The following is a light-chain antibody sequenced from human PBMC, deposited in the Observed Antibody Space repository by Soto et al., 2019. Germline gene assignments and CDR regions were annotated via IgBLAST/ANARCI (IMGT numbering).Light chain of an antibody. V-gene: IGLV1-44*01. CDR1: SSNIGTNT. CDR3: AAWDDSLSGHFV. CDR2: NNN. Sequence: QAVVTQPPSASGTPGQRVTISCSGSSSNIGTNTVSRYQHLPGTAPKLLIYNNNQRPSGVPDRSSGSKSGTSASLAISGLQSEEEADYYCAAWDDSLSGHFVFGTGTKLTVL. J-gene: IGLJ1*01.